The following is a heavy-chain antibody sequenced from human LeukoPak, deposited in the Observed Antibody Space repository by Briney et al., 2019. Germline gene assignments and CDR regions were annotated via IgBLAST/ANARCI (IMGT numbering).Heavy chain of an antibody. CDR1: GFTFSSYA. V-gene: IGHV3-30*04. J-gene: IGHJ4*02. CDR2: ISYDGSNK. CDR3: AREATYYDILTGYYNGPFDY. Sequence: GGSLGLSCAASGFTFSSYAMHWVRQAPGKGLEWVAVISYDGSNKYYADSVKGRFTISRDNSKNTLYLQMNSLRAEDTAVYYCAREATYYDILTGYYNGPFDYWGQGTLVTVSS. D-gene: IGHD3-9*01.